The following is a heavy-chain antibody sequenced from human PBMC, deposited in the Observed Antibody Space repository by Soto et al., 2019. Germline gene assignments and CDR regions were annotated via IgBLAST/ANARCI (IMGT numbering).Heavy chain of an antibody. CDR2: IYYSGST. CDR1: GGSVSSGSYY. Sequence: SETLSLTCTVSGGSVSSGSYYWSWIRQPPGKGLEWIGYIYYSGSTNYNPSLKSRVTISVDTSKNQFSLKLSSVTAADTAVYYCARDQRIRRYSGMDYYYYYGMDVWGQGTTVTVSS. D-gene: IGHD5-12*01. CDR3: ARDQRIRRYSGMDYYYYYGMDV. J-gene: IGHJ6*02. V-gene: IGHV4-61*01.